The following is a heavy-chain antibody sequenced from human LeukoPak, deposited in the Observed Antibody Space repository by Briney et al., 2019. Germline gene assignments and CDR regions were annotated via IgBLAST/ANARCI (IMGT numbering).Heavy chain of an antibody. D-gene: IGHD3-9*01. CDR1: GFTFRSYS. V-gene: IGHV3-21*01. CDR2: ISISSSYI. Sequence: KSGGSLRLPCAPSGFTFRSYSMNWVGQAPGKGLDGVSSISISSSYIYYAHSVKGRFTISRDNAKISLYLQMNSVRAEDTAGYYCARVGDLPYYDILAGYYSNWGQGTLVTVSS. CDR3: ARVGDLPYYDILAGYYSN. J-gene: IGHJ4*02.